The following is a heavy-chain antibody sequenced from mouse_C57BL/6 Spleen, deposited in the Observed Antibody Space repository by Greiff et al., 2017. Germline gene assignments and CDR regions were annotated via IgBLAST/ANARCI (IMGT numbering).Heavy chain of an antibody. CDR2: INPSNGGT. CDR3: ARKLPAYAMDY. D-gene: IGHD2-1*01. V-gene: IGHV1-53*01. Sequence: QVHLKQPGPELVKPGASVKLSCKASGYTFTSYWMHWVKQRPGQGLEWIGNINPSNGGTNYNEKFKSKATLTVDKSSSTAYMQLSSLTSEDSAVYYCARKLPAYAMDYWGQGTSVTVSS. CDR1: GYTFTSYW. J-gene: IGHJ4*01.